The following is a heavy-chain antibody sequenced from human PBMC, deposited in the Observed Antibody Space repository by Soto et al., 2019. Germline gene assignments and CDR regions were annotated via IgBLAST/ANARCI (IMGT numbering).Heavy chain of an antibody. V-gene: IGHV4-59*01. Sequence: SETLSLTCTVSSGSISSYYWSWIRQPPGEGLQWIGYIHYSGSTKYNPSLKSRVTISVDTSKNQFSLKLNSVTAADTAVYYCARDLWGYCGTDCYPLDVWGQGTTVTVSS. CDR3: ARDLWGYCGTDCYPLDV. CDR1: SGSISSYY. D-gene: IGHD2-21*02. J-gene: IGHJ6*02. CDR2: IHYSGST.